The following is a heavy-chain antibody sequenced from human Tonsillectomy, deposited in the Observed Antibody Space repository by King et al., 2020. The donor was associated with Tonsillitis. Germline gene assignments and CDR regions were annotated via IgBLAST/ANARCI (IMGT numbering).Heavy chain of an antibody. J-gene: IGHJ5*02. Sequence: DVQLVESGGGVVKPGGSLRLSCAASGFTFNNAWMNWVRQAPGKGLEWVGLIKSKIDGGTTDYAAPVKGRFTISRDDSKNTLYLQMNGLKTEDTAVYYCTTHRALLYLENSNSVSSGEFAWGQGTLVTVSS. CDR3: TTHRALLYLENSNSVSSGEFA. D-gene: IGHD1-20*01. CDR2: IKSKIDGGTT. CDR1: GFTFNNAW. V-gene: IGHV3-15*01.